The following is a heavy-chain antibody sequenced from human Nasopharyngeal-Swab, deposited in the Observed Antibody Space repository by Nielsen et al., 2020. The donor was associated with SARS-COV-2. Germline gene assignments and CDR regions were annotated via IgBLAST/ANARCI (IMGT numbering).Heavy chain of an antibody. J-gene: IGHJ4*02. CDR3: ARPGTGIAAADY. V-gene: IGHV4-39*01. CDR2: IYYSGST. D-gene: IGHD6-13*01. Sequence: WIRQPPGKGLEWIGSIYYSGSTYYNPSLMSRVTISLDTSKTQFSLKLSSVPAADTAVYYCARPGTGIAAADYWGQGTLVTVSS.